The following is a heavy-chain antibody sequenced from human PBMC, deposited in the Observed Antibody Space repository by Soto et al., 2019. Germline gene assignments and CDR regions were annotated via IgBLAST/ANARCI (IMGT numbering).Heavy chain of an antibody. V-gene: IGHV1-18*04. CDR2: INAYNGHT. Sequence: QVQLVQSGAEVKKPGASVKVSCKASGYTFTRYGISWVRQAPGQGLEWMGWINAYNGHTKYAQKLQGRVTMTTDTSTSTAYMELRSLRSDATAVYYCERDQAMAQFDYWGQGTLVTVSS. D-gene: IGHD5-18*01. CDR1: GYTFTRYG. CDR3: ERDQAMAQFDY. J-gene: IGHJ4*02.